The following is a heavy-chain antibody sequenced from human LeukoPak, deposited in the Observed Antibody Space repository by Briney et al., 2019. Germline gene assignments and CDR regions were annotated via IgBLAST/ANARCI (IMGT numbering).Heavy chain of an antibody. J-gene: IGHJ4*02. CDR3: TRVGYIDEGIDY. D-gene: IGHD5-24*01. Sequence: GGSLRLSCVASGFTFGKYWMSWVRQAPGKGLEWVANIKLDGSEKNYVDSVKGRFTISRDNAKNSLYLQMNSLRAEDTAIYYCTRVGYIDEGIDYWGQGTLVTVSS. CDR2: IKLDGSEK. V-gene: IGHV3-7*04. CDR1: GFTFGKYW.